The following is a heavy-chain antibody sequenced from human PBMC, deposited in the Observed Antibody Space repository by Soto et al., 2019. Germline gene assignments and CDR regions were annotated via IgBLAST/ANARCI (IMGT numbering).Heavy chain of an antibody. CDR2: ISAHHGNT. D-gene: IGHD1-1*01. V-gene: IGHV1-18*01. J-gene: IGHJ4*02. CDR1: GYAFTTYG. CDR3: ARGRYGDY. Sequence: QVHLVQSGAEVKKPGASVKVSCKGSGYAFTTYGITWVRQAPGQGLEWMGWISAHHGNTNDAQKHQDRFTVNTDTATSTASMELRSLKSDGRAVYYCARGRYGDYWGQGALVTVSS.